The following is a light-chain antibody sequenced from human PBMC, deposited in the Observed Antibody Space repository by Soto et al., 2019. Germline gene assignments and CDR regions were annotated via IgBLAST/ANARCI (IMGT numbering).Light chain of an antibody. Sequence: DIQMTQSPSTLSASVGDRVTITCRASQTINNWLAWYQQKPGKAPKVLIYETSTLQGGVPSRFGGSGSGTEFTLPISSLQPDDFAYYYCQQYYSYSSLTFGGGTKVEIK. CDR2: ETS. CDR3: QQYYSYSSLT. J-gene: IGKJ4*01. CDR1: QTINNW. V-gene: IGKV1-5*03.